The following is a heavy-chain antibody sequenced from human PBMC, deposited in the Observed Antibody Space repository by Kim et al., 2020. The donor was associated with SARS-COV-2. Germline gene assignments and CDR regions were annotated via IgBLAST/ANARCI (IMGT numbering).Heavy chain of an antibody. Sequence: ASVKVSCKASGYTFSSYAMNWVRQAPGQGLEWMGWINTNTGNPTYAQGITGRFVLSLDTSVSTAYLQISSLKAEDTAMYYCAIGMGIVVVPAAQYFDYWGQGTMVTVSS. CDR1: GYTFSSYA. J-gene: IGHJ4*02. V-gene: IGHV7-4-1*02. CDR2: INTNTGNP. CDR3: AIGMGIVVVPAAQYFDY. D-gene: IGHD2-2*03.